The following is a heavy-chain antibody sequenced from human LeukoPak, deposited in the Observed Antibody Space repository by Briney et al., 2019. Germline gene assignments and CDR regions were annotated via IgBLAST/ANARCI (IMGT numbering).Heavy chain of an antibody. CDR3: ARGPGSAGGAYVGDY. V-gene: IGHV3-53*01. CDR2: IYSGGST. J-gene: IGHJ4*01. CDR1: GFTVSSNY. D-gene: IGHD4-23*01. Sequence: AGGSLRLSCAASGFTVSSNYMSWVRQAPGKGLEWVSVIYSGGSTYYADSVKGRFTISRDNSKNTLYLQMNSLRAEDTAVYYCARGPGSAGGAYVGDYWGQGILVTVSS.